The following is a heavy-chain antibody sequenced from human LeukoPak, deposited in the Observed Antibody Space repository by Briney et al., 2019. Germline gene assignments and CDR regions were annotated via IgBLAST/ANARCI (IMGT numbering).Heavy chain of an antibody. D-gene: IGHD2-8*02. CDR2: IKEDGSEI. CDR1: AFTLSNYW. V-gene: IGHV3-7*01. J-gene: IGHJ4*02. CDR3: VRHDNTASYCLTY. Sequence: PGGSLRLSCAASAFTLSNYWMSWVRQAPGKGLEWVANIKEDGSEIHYVDSVKGRFTISRDNAKNSLYLQMNSLRAEDTAVYYCVRHDNTASYCLTYWGQGTLVTVSS.